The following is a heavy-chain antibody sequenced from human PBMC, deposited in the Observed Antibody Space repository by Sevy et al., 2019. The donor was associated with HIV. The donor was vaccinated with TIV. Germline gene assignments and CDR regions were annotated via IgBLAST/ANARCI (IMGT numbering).Heavy chain of an antibody. CDR3: AKGPRRLLQYFDWLSPTTNFDY. Sequence: GGSLRLSCAASGFTFSSYAMSWVRQAPGKGLEWVSAISGSGGSTYYADSVKGRFTISRDNSKNTLYLQMNSLRAEDTAVYYCAKGPRRLLQYFDWLSPTTNFDYWGQGTLVTVSS. V-gene: IGHV3-23*01. CDR1: GFTFSSYA. J-gene: IGHJ4*02. D-gene: IGHD3-9*01. CDR2: ISGSGGST.